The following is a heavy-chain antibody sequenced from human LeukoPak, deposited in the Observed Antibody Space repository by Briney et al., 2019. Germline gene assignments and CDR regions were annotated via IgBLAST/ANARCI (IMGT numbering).Heavy chain of an antibody. J-gene: IGHJ4*02. Sequence: GGSLRLSCAASGFTFSSYEMNWVCQAPGKGLEWVSYISSSGNTIYYADSVKGRFTISRDNAKNSLYLQMNSLRAEDTAVYYCARDRGFYGDYPYFDYWGQGTLVTVSS. CDR1: GFTFSSYE. CDR3: ARDRGFYGDYPYFDY. D-gene: IGHD4-17*01. CDR2: ISSSGNTI. V-gene: IGHV3-48*03.